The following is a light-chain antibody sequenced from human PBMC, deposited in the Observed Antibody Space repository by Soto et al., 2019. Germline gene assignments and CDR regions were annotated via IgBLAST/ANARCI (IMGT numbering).Light chain of an antibody. Sequence: DIVMTQSPDSLAVSLGGRATINCESSQSILYSSNNQNCLAWYQQKPGQPPKLRIYWASTRESGVPDRFSGSGSVTDYTLTISSLQAENEAVYYCQQSCATPWTFGQGTKVEIK. CDR2: WAS. CDR1: QSILYSSNNQNC. CDR3: QQSCATPWT. V-gene: IGKV4-1*01. J-gene: IGKJ1*01.